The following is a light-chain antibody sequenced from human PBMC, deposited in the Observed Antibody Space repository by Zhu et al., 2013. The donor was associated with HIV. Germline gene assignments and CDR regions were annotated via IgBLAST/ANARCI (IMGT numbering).Light chain of an antibody. Sequence: EIVLTQSPGTLSLSPGERATLSCRASQSVSSSHLAWYQQKFGQAPRLLMYGASSRATDIPDRFSGSGFGTDFTLTISRLEPEDFAVYYCQQYGSAPFGFGPGTKVEMK. CDR2: GAS. CDR1: QSVSSSH. V-gene: IGKV3-20*01. J-gene: IGKJ3*01. CDR3: QQYGSAPFG.